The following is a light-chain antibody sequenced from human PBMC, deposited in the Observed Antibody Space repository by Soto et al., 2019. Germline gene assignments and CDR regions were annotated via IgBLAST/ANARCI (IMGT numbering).Light chain of an antibody. CDR1: QSLLHSNGYNY. Sequence: IVMTQSPLSLPVTPGEPASISCRSSQSLLHSNGYNYLDWYLQKPGQSPQLLIYLGSNRASGVPDRVSGSGSGTDFTLKISRVEAEDVGVYYCMQALQTAFTFGPGTKVDIK. V-gene: IGKV2-28*01. CDR2: LGS. CDR3: MQALQTAFT. J-gene: IGKJ3*01.